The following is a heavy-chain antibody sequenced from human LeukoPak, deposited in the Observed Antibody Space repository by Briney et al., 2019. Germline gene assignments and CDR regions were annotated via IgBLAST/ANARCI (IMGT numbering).Heavy chain of an antibody. D-gene: IGHD3-3*01. Sequence: PSETLSLTCTVSGGSISSYYWSWIRQPAGKGLEWIGRIYTSGSTNYNPSLKSRVTMSVDTSKNQFSLKLSSVTAADTAVYYCARDTTDFWSGYSQNWFDPWGQGTLVTVSS. CDR3: ARDTTDFWSGYSQNWFDP. CDR1: GGSISSYY. V-gene: IGHV4-4*07. J-gene: IGHJ5*02. CDR2: IYTSGST.